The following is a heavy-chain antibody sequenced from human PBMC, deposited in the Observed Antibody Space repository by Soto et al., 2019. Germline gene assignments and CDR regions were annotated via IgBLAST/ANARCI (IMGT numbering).Heavy chain of an antibody. CDR2: IYYSGST. CDR3: ARVMTTVTNAFDI. Sequence: PSETLSLTCTVSGGSISSYYWSWIRQPPGKGLEWIGYIYYSGSTNYNPSLKSRVTISVDTSKNQFSLKLSSVTAADTAVCYCARVMTTVTNAFDIWGQGTMVTVSS. V-gene: IGHV4-59*01. J-gene: IGHJ3*02. CDR1: GGSISSYY. D-gene: IGHD4-17*01.